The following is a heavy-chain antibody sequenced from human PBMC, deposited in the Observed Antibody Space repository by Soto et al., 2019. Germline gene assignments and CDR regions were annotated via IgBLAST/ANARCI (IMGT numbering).Heavy chain of an antibody. D-gene: IGHD2-21*02. CDR3: ARDPLYCGGDCYFDY. J-gene: IGHJ4*02. V-gene: IGHV1-69*08. Sequence: QVQLVQSGAEVKKPGSSVKVSCKASGGTFSSYTISWVRQAPGQGLEWMGRIIPILGIANYAQKFQGRVTITADKSTSTAYMELSSLRSEATAVYYVARDPLYCGGDCYFDYWGQGTLFTVSS. CDR2: IIPILGIA. CDR1: GGTFSSYT.